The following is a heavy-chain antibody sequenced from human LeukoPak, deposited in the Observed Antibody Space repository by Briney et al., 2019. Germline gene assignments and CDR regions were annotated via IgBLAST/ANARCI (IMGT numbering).Heavy chain of an antibody. V-gene: IGHV3-23*01. CDR1: GFTFSSYA. J-gene: IGHJ3*02. D-gene: IGHD2-15*01. CDR3: AKDRACSGGSCYLPDAFDI. Sequence: PGGSLSLSCAASGFTFSSYAMSWVRQAPGKGLEWVSAISGSGGSTYYADSVKGRFTISRDNSKNTLYLQMNSLRAEDTAVYYCAKDRACSGGSCYLPDAFDIWGQGTMVTVSS. CDR2: ISGSGGST.